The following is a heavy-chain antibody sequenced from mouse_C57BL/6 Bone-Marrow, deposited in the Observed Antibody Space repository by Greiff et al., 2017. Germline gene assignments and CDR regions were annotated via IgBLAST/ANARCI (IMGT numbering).Heavy chain of an antibody. CDR2: IYPGDGDT. Sequence: QVQLKESGAELVKPGASVKISCKASGYAFSSYWMNWVKQRPGKGLEWIGQIYPGDGDTNYNGKFRGKATLTADKSSSTAYMQLSSLTSEDSAVYFCARGGYGSSFDYWGQGTTLTVSS. D-gene: IGHD1-1*01. CDR3: ARGGYGSSFDY. CDR1: GYAFSSYW. V-gene: IGHV1-80*01. J-gene: IGHJ2*01.